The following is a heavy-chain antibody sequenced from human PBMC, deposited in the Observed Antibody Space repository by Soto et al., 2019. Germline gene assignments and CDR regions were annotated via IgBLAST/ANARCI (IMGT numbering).Heavy chain of an antibody. CDR3: ARDGGPAYCGGDGYSGWFDP. V-gene: IGHV4-31*03. Sequence: QVQLQESGPGLVKPSQTLSLTCTVSGGPISSGGYYWSWIRQHPGKVLEWIGYIYYSGSTYSNPSIKRRVTISVDTSKNQFSLKLSSVTAADTAVYYCARDGGPAYCGGDGYSGWFDPWGQGTLVTGSS. CDR2: IYYSGST. CDR1: GGPISSGGYY. J-gene: IGHJ5*02. D-gene: IGHD2-21*02.